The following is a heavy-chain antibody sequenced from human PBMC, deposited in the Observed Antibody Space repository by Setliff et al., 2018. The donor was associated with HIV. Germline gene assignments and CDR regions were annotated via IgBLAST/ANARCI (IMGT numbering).Heavy chain of an antibody. D-gene: IGHD3-22*01. V-gene: IGHV3-7*03. Sequence: GGSLRLSCVASGFSFGSYWMSWVRQAPGKGPEWVAHIKQDASEKYFVDSVKGRFTISRDNAKNSLYLQMDSLRAENTAVYYCARDQYYYDTSGYYRGSAFDFWGQGTLVTVSS. J-gene: IGHJ4*02. CDR2: IKQDASEK. CDR1: GFSFGSYW. CDR3: ARDQYYYDTSGYYRGSAFDF.